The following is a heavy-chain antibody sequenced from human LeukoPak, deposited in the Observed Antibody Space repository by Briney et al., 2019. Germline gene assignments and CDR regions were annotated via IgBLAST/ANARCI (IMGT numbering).Heavy chain of an antibody. CDR3: ARGGHYYDSSGYQEDFDY. CDR1: GFTFSSYS. D-gene: IGHD3-22*01. CDR2: ISSSSSTI. J-gene: IGHJ4*02. V-gene: IGHV3-48*01. Sequence: PGGSLRLSCAASGFTFSSYSMNWVRQAPGKGLEWVSYISSSSSTIYYADSVKGRFTISRDNAKNSLYLQMNSLRAEDTAVYYCARGGHYYDSSGYQEDFDYWGQGTLVTVSS.